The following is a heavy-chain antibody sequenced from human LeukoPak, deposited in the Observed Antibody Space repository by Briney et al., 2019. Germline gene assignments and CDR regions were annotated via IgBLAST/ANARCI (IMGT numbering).Heavy chain of an antibody. V-gene: IGHV1-2*06. CDR3: ASLGIAAAGTD. CDR2: INPNSGGT. Sequence: ASVKVSCKASGYTFTGYYMHWVRQAPGQGLEWMGRINPNSGGTNYAQKFQGRVTITTDESTSTAYMELSSLRSEDTAVYYCASLGIAAAGTDWGQGTLVTVSS. D-gene: IGHD6-13*01. J-gene: IGHJ4*02. CDR1: GYTFTGYY.